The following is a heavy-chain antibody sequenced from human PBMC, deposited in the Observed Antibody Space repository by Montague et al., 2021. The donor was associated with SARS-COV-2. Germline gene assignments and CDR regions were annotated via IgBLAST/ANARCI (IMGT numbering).Heavy chain of an antibody. CDR1: GGSISSYY. CDR3: ARFTSTGSGSYYIFDY. CDR2: IYHDGGT. V-gene: IGHV4-59*12. D-gene: IGHD1-26*01. Sequence: SETLSLTCTVSGGSISSYYWSWIRQPPGKGLEWIGEIYHDGGTNYNPSLRSRLTISVDKSKNQFSLKLSSVTAADTAVYYCARFTSTGSGSYYIFDYWGQGTLVTVSS. J-gene: IGHJ4*02.